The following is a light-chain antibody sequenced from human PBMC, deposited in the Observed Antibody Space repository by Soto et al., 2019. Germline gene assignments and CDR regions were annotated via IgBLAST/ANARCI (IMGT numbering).Light chain of an antibody. CDR1: SSDVGDYNY. V-gene: IGLV2-11*01. J-gene: IGLJ1*01. Sequence: QSVLTQPRSVSGSPGQSVTLSCTGTSSDVGDYNYVSWYQQHPGKAPKLMIYDVSKRPSGVPVRFSGSKSGNTASLTISGLQAEDEADYYCCSYAGSYSFVFGTGTKLTVL. CDR2: DVS. CDR3: CSYAGSYSFV.